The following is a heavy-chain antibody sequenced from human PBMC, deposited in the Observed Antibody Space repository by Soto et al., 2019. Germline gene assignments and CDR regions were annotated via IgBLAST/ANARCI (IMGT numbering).Heavy chain of an antibody. V-gene: IGHV3-30-3*01. CDR2: ISYDGSNK. J-gene: IGHJ3*02. CDR3: ARDHAFYCGGDCYYDAFDI. CDR1: GFTFSNYW. D-gene: IGHD2-21*02. Sequence: PGGSLRLSCAVSGFTFSNYWMTWVRQAPGKGLEWVAVISYDGSNKYYADSVKGRFTISRDNSKNTLYLQMNSLRAENTAVYYCARDHAFYCGGDCYYDAFDIWGQGTMVTVSS.